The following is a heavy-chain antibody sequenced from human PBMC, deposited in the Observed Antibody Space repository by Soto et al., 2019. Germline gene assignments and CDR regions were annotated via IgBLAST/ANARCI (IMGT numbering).Heavy chain of an antibody. Sequence: SETLSLTCTVSGGSISTYYWNWIRQPAGKRLEWLGRIYTIGYTKYNPSLKSRVTMSLDTSKRQFSLKLSSVTAADTAVYYCARETVAGTDNWFDPWGQGILVTVSS. V-gene: IGHV4-4*07. D-gene: IGHD6-19*01. J-gene: IGHJ5*02. CDR3: ARETVAGTDNWFDP. CDR2: IYTIGYT. CDR1: GGSISTYY.